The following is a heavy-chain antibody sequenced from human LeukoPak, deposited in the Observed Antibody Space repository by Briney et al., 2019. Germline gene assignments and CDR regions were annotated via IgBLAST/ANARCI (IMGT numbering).Heavy chain of an antibody. CDR3: ARENFVRQQQLCWFDP. V-gene: IGHV4-31*03. CDR1: GGSISSGGYY. D-gene: IGHD6-13*01. Sequence: SETLSLTCTVSGGSISSGGYYWSWIRQHPGKGLEWTGYIYYSGSTYYNPSLKSRVTISVDTSKNQFSLKLSSVTAADTAVYYCARENFVRQQQLCWFDPWGQGTLVTVSS. J-gene: IGHJ5*02. CDR2: IYYSGST.